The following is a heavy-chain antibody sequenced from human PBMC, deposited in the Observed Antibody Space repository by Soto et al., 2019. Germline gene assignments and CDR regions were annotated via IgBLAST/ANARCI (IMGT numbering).Heavy chain of an antibody. CDR3: ATGRCSSTSCYYYYGMDV. V-gene: IGHV4-39*01. D-gene: IGHD2-2*01. J-gene: IGHJ6*02. Sequence: QLQLQESGPGLVKPSETLSLTCTVSGGSISSSSYYWGWIRQPPGKGREWMGSIYYSGSTYYNPSLKSRVTISVDTSKNQFSLKLSSVTAADTAVYYCATGRCSSTSCYYYYGMDVWGQGTTVTVSS. CDR1: GGSISSSSYY. CDR2: IYYSGST.